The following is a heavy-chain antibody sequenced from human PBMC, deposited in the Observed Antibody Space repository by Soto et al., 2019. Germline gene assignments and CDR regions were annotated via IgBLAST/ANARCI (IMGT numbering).Heavy chain of an antibody. CDR2: ISWDSGNI. D-gene: IGHD2-2*01. V-gene: IGHV3-9*01. CDR3: TKGYTTSCFAHFDY. Sequence: EVQLVESGGGLVQPGRSLRLSCAASSFTFGDYAMHWVRQTPGKGLEWVSCISWDSGNIVYVDSVEGRFTISRDNAKNSLFLQMNSLRPADTAFYYCTKGYTTSCFAHFDYWGQGALVTVSS. J-gene: IGHJ4*02. CDR1: SFTFGDYA.